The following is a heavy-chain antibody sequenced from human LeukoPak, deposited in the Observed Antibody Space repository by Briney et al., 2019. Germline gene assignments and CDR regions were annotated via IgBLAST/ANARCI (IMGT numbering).Heavy chain of an antibody. D-gene: IGHD2-15*01. Sequence: SETLSLTCTVSGGSISSYYWSWIRQPAGKGLEWIGRIYTSGSTTYNTSLKSRVTMSVDTSKNQFSLKLSSVTAADTAVYYCAREVVVYYDYYSMDVWGKGTTVTVSS. CDR1: GGSISSYY. V-gene: IGHV4-4*07. CDR3: AREVVVYYDYYSMDV. CDR2: IYTSGST. J-gene: IGHJ6*03.